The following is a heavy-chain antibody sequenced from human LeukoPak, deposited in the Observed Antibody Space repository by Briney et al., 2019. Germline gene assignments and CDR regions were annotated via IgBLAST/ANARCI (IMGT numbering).Heavy chain of an antibody. Sequence: ASVKISCKASGYTFTSYYLHWVRQAPGQGLEWMGIINPSGVSTTYAQKFQGRVTMTRDTSTSTVYMELSSLRSEDTAVYYCARDRGYGFLDYGGQGTLDTVSS. CDR2: INPSGVST. CDR3: ARDRGYGFLDY. J-gene: IGHJ4*02. D-gene: IGHD5-12*01. CDR1: GYTFTSYY. V-gene: IGHV1-46*01.